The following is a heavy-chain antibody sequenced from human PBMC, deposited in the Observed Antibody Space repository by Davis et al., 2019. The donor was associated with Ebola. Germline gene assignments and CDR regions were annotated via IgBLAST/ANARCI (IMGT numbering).Heavy chain of an antibody. CDR1: GFTFSSYA. V-gene: IGHV3-23*01. Sequence: GGSLRLSCAASGFTFSSYAMSWVRQAPGKGLEWVSAISGTVSASTYYADSVKGRFTISRDNSKNTLYLQMNSLRVEDTAVYYCAKNSPAPDYWGQGTLVTVSS. J-gene: IGHJ4*02. CDR2: ISGTVSAST. CDR3: AKNSPAPDY.